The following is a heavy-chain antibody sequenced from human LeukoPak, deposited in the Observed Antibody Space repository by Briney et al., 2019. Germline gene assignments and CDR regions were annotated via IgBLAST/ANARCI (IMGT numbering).Heavy chain of an antibody. D-gene: IGHD3-16*01. V-gene: IGHV4-59*08. J-gene: IGHJ2*01. CDR2: IYYSGST. Sequence: PSETLSLTCTVSGGSISSYYWSWIRQPPGKGLEWIGYIYYSGSTNYNPSLKSRVTISVDTSKNQFSLKLSSVTAADTAVYYCARRRLRYWYFDLWGRGTLVTVSS. CDR3: ARRRLRYWYFDL. CDR1: GGSISSYY.